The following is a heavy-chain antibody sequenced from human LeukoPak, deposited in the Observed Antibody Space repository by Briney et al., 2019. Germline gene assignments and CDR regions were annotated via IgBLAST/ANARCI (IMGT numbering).Heavy chain of an antibody. Sequence: PSETLSLTCTVSGDAITGSSYYWGWIRQPPGKGLEWIGSMYYSGRTYSNPSLKSRVTMSADTSKNQFSLKLSSVSAADTAVYYCARQYYDRTGYYYFDYWDQGTLVSVSS. CDR1: GDAITGSSYY. CDR3: ARQYYDRTGYYYFDY. J-gene: IGHJ4*02. D-gene: IGHD3-22*01. CDR2: MYYSGRT. V-gene: IGHV4-39*01.